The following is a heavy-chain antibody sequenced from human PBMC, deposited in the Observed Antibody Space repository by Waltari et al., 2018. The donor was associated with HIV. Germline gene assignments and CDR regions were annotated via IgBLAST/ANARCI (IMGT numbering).Heavy chain of an antibody. V-gene: IGHV3-7*04. J-gene: IGHJ4*02. Sequence: EVQLVESGGGLVQPGGSLRLSCAASGFTVSSYWMSWVRQAPGKGLEWVANIKQDGSEKYYVDSVNGRFTISRDNAENSLYLQMNSLRAEDTAVYYCARGGFYGSGSKVNWGQGTLVTVSS. D-gene: IGHD3-10*01. CDR3: ARGGFYGSGSKVN. CDR2: IKQDGSEK. CDR1: GFTVSSYW.